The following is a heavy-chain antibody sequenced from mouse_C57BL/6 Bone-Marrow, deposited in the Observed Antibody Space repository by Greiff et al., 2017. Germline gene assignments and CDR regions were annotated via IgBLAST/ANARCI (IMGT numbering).Heavy chain of an antibody. CDR1: GYTFTDYE. V-gene: IGHV1-15*01. CDR2: IDPETGGT. D-gene: IGHD2-1*01. Sequence: QVQLQQSGAELVRPGASVTLSCKASGYTFTDYEMHWVKQTPVHGLEWIGAIDPETGGTAYNQKFKGKAILTADKSSSTAYIELRSLTSEDSSVCYCTRGRKLPHYCDYWGQGTTLTVSS. CDR3: TRGRKLPHYCDY. J-gene: IGHJ2*01.